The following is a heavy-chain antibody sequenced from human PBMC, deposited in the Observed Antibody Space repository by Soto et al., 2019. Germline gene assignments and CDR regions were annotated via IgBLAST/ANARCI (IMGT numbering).Heavy chain of an antibody. CDR3: AREQLVANGMDV. Sequence: QVQLQESGPGLVKPSETLSLTCTVPGGSISSYYWNWIRKPPGKGLEWIGYIHHSGTTTYTPSLKMRVTISVDTSKNQFSLKLSSVTAADTAVYYCAREQLVANGMDVWGQGTTVTVSS. D-gene: IGHD1-1*01. V-gene: IGHV4-59*01. CDR2: IHHSGTT. J-gene: IGHJ6*02. CDR1: GGSISSYY.